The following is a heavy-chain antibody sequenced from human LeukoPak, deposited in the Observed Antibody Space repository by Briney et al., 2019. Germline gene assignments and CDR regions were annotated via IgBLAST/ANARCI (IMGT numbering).Heavy chain of an antibody. D-gene: IGHD3-3*01. CDR3: AKDQYYDFWSGYRMQDYYYGMDV. J-gene: IGHJ6*02. Sequence: GGSLRLSCAASGFTFSSYGMHWVSQAPGKWLEWLAVITYDGSNKYYADSVKGRFTISRDNSKNTLYLQMNSLRAEDTAVYYCAKDQYYDFWSGYRMQDYYYGMDVWGQGTTVTVS. CDR1: GFTFSSYG. V-gene: IGHV3-30*18. CDR2: ITYDGSNK.